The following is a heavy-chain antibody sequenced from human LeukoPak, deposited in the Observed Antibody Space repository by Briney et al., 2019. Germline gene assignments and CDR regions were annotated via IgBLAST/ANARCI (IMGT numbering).Heavy chain of an antibody. J-gene: IGHJ3*02. CDR2: INLVNGNT. Sequence: ASVKVSCKASGYTFTNYAMHWVRLAPGQRLQWMGWINLVNGNTKYSQYFEGRVTITRDTSASTVYMELSSLRPDDTAVYYCARDRITIFGVVIVGDDAFDIWGQGTMVTVSS. CDR3: ARDRITIFGVVIVGDDAFDI. V-gene: IGHV1-3*01. D-gene: IGHD3-3*01. CDR1: GYTFTNYA.